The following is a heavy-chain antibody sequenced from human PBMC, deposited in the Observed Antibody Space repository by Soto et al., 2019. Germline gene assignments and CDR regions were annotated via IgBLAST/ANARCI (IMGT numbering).Heavy chain of an antibody. CDR3: ARRGRPSLSDYVPFDY. CDR1: GYTFTSYD. D-gene: IGHD4-17*01. V-gene: IGHV1-8*01. CDR2: MNPNSGNT. J-gene: IGHJ4*02. Sequence: QVQLVQSGAEVKKPGASVKVSCKASGYTFTSYDINWVRQATGQGLEWMGWMNPNSGNTGYAQKFQGRDTMTRNTSISTAYMELSSLRSEDTAVYYCARRGRPSLSDYVPFDYWGQGTLVTVSS.